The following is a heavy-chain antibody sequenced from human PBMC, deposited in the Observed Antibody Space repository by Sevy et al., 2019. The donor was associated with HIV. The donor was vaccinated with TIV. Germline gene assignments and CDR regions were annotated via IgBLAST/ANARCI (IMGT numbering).Heavy chain of an antibody. CDR2: ISYDASNK. CDR1: GFTFSNYG. V-gene: IGHV3-30*18. CDR3: ANDPVFGLLIHKGQDSFHI. D-gene: IGHD3-3*01. Sequence: GGSLRLSFEASGFTFSNYGMHWVRQAPGKGLEWVALISYDASNKYYGDSINGRFTISRDNSKNTLYLQMNSLRGEDTAVYYCANDPVFGLLIHKGQDSFHIWGQGTMVTVS. J-gene: IGHJ3*02.